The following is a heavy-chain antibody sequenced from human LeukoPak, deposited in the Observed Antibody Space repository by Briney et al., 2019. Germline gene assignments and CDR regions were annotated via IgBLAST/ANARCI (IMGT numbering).Heavy chain of an antibody. CDR2: TYYRSKWYY. CDR3: ARDLGNTGWHTFDY. D-gene: IGHD5-12*01. Sequence: SQTLSLTCAISGDSVSSINGAWNWVRQSPSRGLEWLGRTYYRSKWYYDYAASMQCRITIEPDTSKNQFSLHLYSVTPEDTAVYYCARDLGNTGWHTFDYWGQGTLVTVSS. CDR1: GDSVSSINGA. V-gene: IGHV6-1*01. J-gene: IGHJ4*02.